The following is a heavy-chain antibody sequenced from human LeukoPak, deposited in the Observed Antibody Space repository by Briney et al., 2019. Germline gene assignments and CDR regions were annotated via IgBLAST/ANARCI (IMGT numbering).Heavy chain of an antibody. Sequence: PGGSLRLSCAASGFTVSSNYMSWVRQAPGKGLEWVSVIYSGGSTYYADSVKGRFTISRDNSKNTLYLQMNSLGAEDTAVYYCARDLLGALLYWGLGTLVTVSS. V-gene: IGHV3-66*01. CDR1: GFTVSSNY. D-gene: IGHD1-26*01. CDR3: ARDLLGALLY. CDR2: IYSGGST. J-gene: IGHJ4*02.